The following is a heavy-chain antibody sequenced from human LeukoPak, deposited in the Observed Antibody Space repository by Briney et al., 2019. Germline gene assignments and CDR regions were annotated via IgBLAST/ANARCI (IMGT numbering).Heavy chain of an antibody. CDR2: VSGTSGYI. J-gene: IGHJ4*02. D-gene: IGHD6-19*01. CDR1: GFSFSTYS. CDR3: ARWYSSGWYSDY. Sequence: PGGSLRLSCAASGFSFSTYSMIWVRQAPGKGLEWVSSVSGTSGYIYYADSVRGRFTISRDSAKNTVYLQMNSLRAEDTAVYYCARWYSSGWYSDYWGQGTLVTVSS. V-gene: IGHV3-21*06.